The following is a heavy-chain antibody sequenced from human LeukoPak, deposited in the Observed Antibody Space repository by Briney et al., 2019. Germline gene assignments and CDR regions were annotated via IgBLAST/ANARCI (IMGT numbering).Heavy chain of an antibody. V-gene: IGHV4-30-4*08. J-gene: IGHJ4*02. D-gene: IGHD2-2*02. CDR3: ARAKKEYCSSTSCYKDDY. CDR1: GGSISSGDYY. CDR2: IYYSGST. Sequence: SETLSLTCTVSGGSISSGDYYWRWIRQPPGTGLEWIGYIYYSGSTYYNPSLKSRVTISVDTSKNQFSLKLSSVTAADTAVYYCARAKKEYCSSTSCYKDDYWGQGTLVTVSS.